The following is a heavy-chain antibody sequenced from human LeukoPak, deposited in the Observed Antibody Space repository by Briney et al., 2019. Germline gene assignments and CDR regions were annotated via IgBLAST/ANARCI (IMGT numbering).Heavy chain of an antibody. Sequence: PGGSLRLSCAASGFTFSRYWMHWVRQAPGKGLVWVSRIKGDGSSTTYADSVKGRFTISRDNAKNTLYLQMNSLTAEDTAVYYCARGAYRGGDCPLPNSLYWGRGTLVTVSS. CDR1: GFTFSRYW. CDR2: IKGDGSST. D-gene: IGHD2-21*01. CDR3: ARGAYRGGDCPLPNSLY. J-gene: IGHJ4*02. V-gene: IGHV3-74*01.